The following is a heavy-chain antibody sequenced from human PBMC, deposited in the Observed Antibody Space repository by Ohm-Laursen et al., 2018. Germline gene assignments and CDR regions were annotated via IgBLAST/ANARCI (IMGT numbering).Heavy chain of an antibody. Sequence: SLRLSCAASGFTFDDYAMHWVRQAPGKGLEWVSGISRNSGSTGYADSVKGRFTISRDNAKNSLYLQMNSLRAEDTALYYCAKDSSGGYYGMHVWGQGTTVTVSS. CDR2: ISRNSGST. D-gene: IGHD3-10*01. V-gene: IGHV3-9*01. CDR1: GFTFDDYA. J-gene: IGHJ6*02. CDR3: AKDSSGGYYGMHV.